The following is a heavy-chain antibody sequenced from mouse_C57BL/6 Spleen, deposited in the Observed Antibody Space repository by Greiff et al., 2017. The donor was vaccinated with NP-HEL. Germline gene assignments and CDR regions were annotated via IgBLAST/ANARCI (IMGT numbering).Heavy chain of an antibody. J-gene: IGHJ1*03. V-gene: IGHV1-54*01. CDR1: GYAFTNYL. CDR2: INPGSGGT. D-gene: IGHD2-10*01. Sequence: VQLQQSGAELVRPGTSVKVSCKASGYAFTNYLIEWVKQRPGQGLEWIGVINPGSGGTNYNEKFKGKATLTADKSSSTAYMQLSSLTSEDSAVYFCARSLRYFDVWGTGTTVTVSS. CDR3: ARSLRYFDV.